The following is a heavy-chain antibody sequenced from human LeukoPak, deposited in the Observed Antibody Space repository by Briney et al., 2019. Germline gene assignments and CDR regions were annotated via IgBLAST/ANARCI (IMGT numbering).Heavy chain of an antibody. D-gene: IGHD2-2*01. CDR1: GGTFSSYA. J-gene: IGHJ6*03. CDR2: IIPIFGTA. Sequence: ASVKVSCKASGGTFSSYAISWVRQAPGQGLEWMGGIIPIFGTANYAQKFQGRVTITADESTSTAYMELSSLRSEDTAVYYCARVVRGCSSTSCYGYYYYYMDVWGKGTTVTISS. V-gene: IGHV1-69*13. CDR3: ARVVRGCSSTSCYGYYYYYMDV.